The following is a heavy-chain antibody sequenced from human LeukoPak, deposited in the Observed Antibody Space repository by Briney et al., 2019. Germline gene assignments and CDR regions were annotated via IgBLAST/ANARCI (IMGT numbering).Heavy chain of an antibody. CDR1: VGSLTSAGNS. CDR3: ARGDYGANSGLDY. Sequence: SQTLSHTCAHPVGSLTSAGNSWTWIRQPPRGALEWIVHKYIIVDTYYNPSLKSRVTILLDTSNNRFSLRVTSMTAADTAVYYCARGDYGANSGLDYWGQGTLVTVSS. J-gene: IGHJ4*02. V-gene: IGHV4-30-2*01. D-gene: IGHD4-23*01. CDR2: KYIIVDT.